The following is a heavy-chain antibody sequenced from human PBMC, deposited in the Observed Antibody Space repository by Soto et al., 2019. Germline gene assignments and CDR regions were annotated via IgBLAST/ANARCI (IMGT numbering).Heavy chain of an antibody. CDR1: GYTFTSYG. J-gene: IGHJ4*02. D-gene: IGHD3-22*01. V-gene: IGHV1-18*01. Sequence: GASVKVSCKASGYTFTSYGISWVRQAPGQGLEWMGWISAYNGNTNYAQKLQGRVTMTTDTSTSTAYMELRSLRSDDTAVYYCARVLYYYDSSGLDYWGQGTLVTVSS. CDR3: ARVLYYYDSSGLDY. CDR2: ISAYNGNT.